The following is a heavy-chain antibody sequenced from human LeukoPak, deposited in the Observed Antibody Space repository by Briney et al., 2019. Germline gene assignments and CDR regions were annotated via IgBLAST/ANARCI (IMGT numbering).Heavy chain of an antibody. Sequence: SETLSLTCTVSGGSISSGGYYWSWIRQHPGKGLEWIGYIYYSGSTYYNPSLKSRVTISVDTSKNQFSLKLSSVTAADTAVYYCARDRGYDFWSGYYRDYYYGMDVWGQGTTVTVSS. CDR3: ARDRGYDFWSGYYRDYYYGMDV. V-gene: IGHV4-31*03. D-gene: IGHD3-3*01. CDR1: GGSISSGGYY. J-gene: IGHJ6*02. CDR2: IYYSGST.